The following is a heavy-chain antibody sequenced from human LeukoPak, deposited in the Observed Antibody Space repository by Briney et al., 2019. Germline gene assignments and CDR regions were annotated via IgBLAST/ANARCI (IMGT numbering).Heavy chain of an antibody. V-gene: IGHV3-53*04. J-gene: IGHJ6*02. CDR3: ATNTIFGYYYYYYGMDV. CDR1: GFSFSSYW. D-gene: IGHD3-3*01. Sequence: GGSLRLSCAASGFSFSSYWMSWVRQAPGKGLEWVSVIYSGGSTYYADSVKGRFTISRHNSKNTLYLQMNSLRAEDTAVYYCATNTIFGYYYYYYGMDVWGQGTTVTVSS. CDR2: IYSGGST.